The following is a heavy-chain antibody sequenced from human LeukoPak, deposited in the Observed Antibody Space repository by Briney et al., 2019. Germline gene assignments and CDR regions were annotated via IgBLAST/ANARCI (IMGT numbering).Heavy chain of an antibody. Sequence: ASVKVSCKASGGTFSSYAISWVRQAPGQGLEWTGRIIPILGIANYAQKFQGRVTITADKSTSTAYMELSSLRSEDTAVYYCARGYDYYDSSGYYWFDPWGQGTLVTVSS. CDR3: ARGYDYYDSSGYYWFDP. J-gene: IGHJ5*02. D-gene: IGHD3-22*01. V-gene: IGHV1-69*04. CDR2: IIPILGIA. CDR1: GGTFSSYA.